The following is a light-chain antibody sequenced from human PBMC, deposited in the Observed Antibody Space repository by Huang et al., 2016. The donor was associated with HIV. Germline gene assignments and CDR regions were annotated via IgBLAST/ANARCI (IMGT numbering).Light chain of an antibody. CDR3: QKYNRAPRT. Sequence: DIQMTQSPPSLSASGADRVTITCRASQDISNYLAWYQQKPGKVPQLLIYAASTLQSRVSSRFSGSGSGTNFTLTISSLQPEDVATYHCQKYNRAPRTFGQGTKVEIQ. CDR1: QDISNY. J-gene: IGKJ1*01. V-gene: IGKV1-27*01. CDR2: AAS.